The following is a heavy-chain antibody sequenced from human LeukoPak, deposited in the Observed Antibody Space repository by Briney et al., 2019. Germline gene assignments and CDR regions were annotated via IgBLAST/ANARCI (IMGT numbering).Heavy chain of an antibody. Sequence: GESLRLSCAASGFTFTNYAMYWVRQAPGKGLEYVSAITPNGGTTYYANSVKGRFTISRDNSKNMMSLQMGSLKPEDMAVYYCARGSKGPDYWGQGTLVTVSS. J-gene: IGHJ4*02. CDR3: ARGSKGPDY. CDR2: ITPNGGTT. CDR1: GFTFTNYA. V-gene: IGHV3-64*01.